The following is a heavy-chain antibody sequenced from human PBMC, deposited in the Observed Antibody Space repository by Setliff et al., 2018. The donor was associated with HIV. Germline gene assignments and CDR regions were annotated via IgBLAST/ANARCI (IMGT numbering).Heavy chain of an antibody. J-gene: IGHJ6*03. CDR1: GGSFRDNY. D-gene: IGHD2-8*02. V-gene: IGHV4-34*01. CDR2: INHSGRT. Sequence: SETLSLTCAVYGGSFRDNYWSWILQSPGKGLEGIGEINHSGRTKYSPSLRRRVSISVDTSKTQFSLNMSSVTAADTAVYYCARVSSTYWYSILRNYYYHMDVWGKGTTVTVSS. CDR3: ARVSSTYWYSILRNYYYHMDV.